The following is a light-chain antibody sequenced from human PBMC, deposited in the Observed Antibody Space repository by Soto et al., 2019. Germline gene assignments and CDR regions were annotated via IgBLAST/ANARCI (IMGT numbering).Light chain of an antibody. Sequence: QSVLTQPASVSGSPGQSIAISCTGTRSDVGSRDSVSWYQHHPGKAPKLIIYDVNIRPSGVSHRFSGSKSGNAASLTISGLQAEDEADYSCASYTTSSPLEVFGGGTKVTVL. V-gene: IGLV2-14*03. CDR3: ASYTTSSPLEV. CDR2: DVN. J-gene: IGLJ3*02. CDR1: RSDVGSRDS.